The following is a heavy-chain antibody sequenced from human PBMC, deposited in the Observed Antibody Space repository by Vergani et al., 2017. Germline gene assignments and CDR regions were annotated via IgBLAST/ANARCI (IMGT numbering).Heavy chain of an antibody. Sequence: QVQLQESGPGLVKPSETLSLTCAVSGAYVGSGGYYWSWVRQRPGMGLDWIGYIYYSGTTYYNPSLNSRVTMSVDTSKNQFSLKLRSVTAADTAVYFCARVMYRDEASTGYRLEGMDIWGQGTTVTISS. CDR2: IYYSGTT. V-gene: IGHV4-61*08. J-gene: IGHJ6*02. CDR3: ARVMYRDEASTGYRLEGMDI. D-gene: IGHD3-9*01. CDR1: GAYVGSGGYY.